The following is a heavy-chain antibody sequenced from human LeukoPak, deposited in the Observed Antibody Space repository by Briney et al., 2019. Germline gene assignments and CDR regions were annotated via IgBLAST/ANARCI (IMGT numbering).Heavy chain of an antibody. D-gene: IGHD5-18*01. CDR3: ARDGLYNYGYSYFDY. V-gene: IGHV4-4*07. Sequence: SETLSLTCTVSGGSISSYHWSWIRQPAGKGLEWIGRVHSSGTTNYNPSLKSRVTMSIDTSKNQLSLKLSSVTAADTAAYYCARDGLYNYGYSYFDYWGQGTLVTVSS. J-gene: IGHJ4*02. CDR1: GGSISSYH. CDR2: VHSSGTT.